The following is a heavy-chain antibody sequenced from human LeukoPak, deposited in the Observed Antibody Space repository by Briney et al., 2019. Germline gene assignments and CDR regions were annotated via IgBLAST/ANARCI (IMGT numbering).Heavy chain of an antibody. CDR3: ARRDTAMVNFDY. CDR2: IYYSGST. V-gene: IGHV4-30-4*08. J-gene: IGHJ4*02. Sequence: SQTLSLTCTVSGGSISSGDYYWSWIRQPPGKGLEWIGYIYYSGSTYYNPSLKSRVTISVDTSKNQFSLKLSSVTAADTAAYYCARRDTAMVNFDYWGQGTLVTVSS. D-gene: IGHD5-18*01. CDR1: GGSISSGDYY.